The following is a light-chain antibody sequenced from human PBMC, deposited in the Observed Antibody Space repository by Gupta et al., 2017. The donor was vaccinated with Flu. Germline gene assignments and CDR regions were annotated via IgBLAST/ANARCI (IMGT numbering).Light chain of an antibody. J-gene: IGKJ2*01. V-gene: IGKV3-20*01. CDR1: QSLWNNY. CDR3: QQYASAPDN. CDR2: GAS. Sequence: EIVLTQSPGTLSLSPGETATLSCRASQSLWNNYLAWFEHKPGQTPRLLIYGASSRATGIPDRFSGSGSETDFTLTITSLEPADFAVYYCQQYASAPDNFGQGTRLEIK.